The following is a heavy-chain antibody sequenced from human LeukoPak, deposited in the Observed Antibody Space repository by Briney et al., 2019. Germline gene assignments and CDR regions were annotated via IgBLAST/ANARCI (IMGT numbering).Heavy chain of an antibody. CDR3: ARADGSGSYYNALGY. D-gene: IGHD3-10*01. CDR2: IKQDGSEK. CDR1: GFTFSSYW. V-gene: IGHV3-7*01. Sequence: GGSLRLSCAASGFTFSSYWMSWVRQAPGKGLEWVANIKQDGSEKYYVDSVKGRFTISRDNAKNSLYLQMNSLRAEDTAVYYCARADGSGSYYNALGYWGQGTLVTVSS. J-gene: IGHJ4*02.